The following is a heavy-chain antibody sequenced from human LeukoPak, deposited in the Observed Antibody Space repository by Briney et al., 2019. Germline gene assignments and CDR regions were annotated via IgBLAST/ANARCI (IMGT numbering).Heavy chain of an antibody. D-gene: IGHD5-12*01. CDR2: IYSSGSN. V-gene: IGHV4-4*07. J-gene: IGHJ4*02. CDR3: AREPTSGREPTSGRPLDY. Sequence: SETLSLTCTVSGGSISGYFWTWIRQPAGKGLEWIGRIYSSGSNNYNPSLKSRVTMSLDTSENHFSLNLTSVTAADTAVYYCAREPTSGREPTSGRPLDYWGQGTLVTVSS. CDR1: GGSISGYF.